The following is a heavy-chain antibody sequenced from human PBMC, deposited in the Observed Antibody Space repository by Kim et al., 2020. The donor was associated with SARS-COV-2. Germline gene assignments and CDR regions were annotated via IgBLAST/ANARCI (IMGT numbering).Heavy chain of an antibody. CDR3: ARQYYYDSSGYPSTLECGMDV. J-gene: IGHJ6*02. V-gene: IGHV3-33*01. D-gene: IGHD3-22*01. CDR2: IWYDGSNK. CDR1: GFTFSSYG. Sequence: GGSLRLSCAASGFTFSSYGMHWVRQAPGKGLEWVAVIWYDGSNKYYADSVKGRFTISRDNSKNTLYLQMNSLRAEDTAVYYCARQYYYDSSGYPSTLECGMDVWGQGTTVTVSS.